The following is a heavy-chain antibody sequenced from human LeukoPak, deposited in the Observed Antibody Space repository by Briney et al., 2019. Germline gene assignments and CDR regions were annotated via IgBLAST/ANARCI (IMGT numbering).Heavy chain of an antibody. D-gene: IGHD2-15*01. CDR2: INSGSGDT. J-gene: IGHJ4*02. CDR3: VREARAAADY. CDR1: GYTFTAYY. V-gene: IGHV1-2*02. Sequence: ASVKVSCKASGYTFTAYYIHWVRQAPAQGLEWVGWINSGSGDTNYAQRFQGRVTVTRDTSISTTYMEVYNLKSDDTAVYYCVREARAAADYWGQGTLVTVSS.